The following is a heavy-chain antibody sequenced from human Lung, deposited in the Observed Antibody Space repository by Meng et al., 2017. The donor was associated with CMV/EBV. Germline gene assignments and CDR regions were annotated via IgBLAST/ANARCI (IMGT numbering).Heavy chain of an antibody. CDR3: ARVEMGMVVADY. D-gene: IGHD2-15*01. Sequence: SVEVSXKASGGTFSSYAISWVRQAPGQGLEWMGGIIPIFGTANYAQKFQGRVTITTDESTSTAYMELSSLRSEDTAVYYCARVEMGMVVADYWGQGTLVTVSS. V-gene: IGHV1-69*05. J-gene: IGHJ4*02. CDR2: IIPIFGTA. CDR1: GGTFSSYA.